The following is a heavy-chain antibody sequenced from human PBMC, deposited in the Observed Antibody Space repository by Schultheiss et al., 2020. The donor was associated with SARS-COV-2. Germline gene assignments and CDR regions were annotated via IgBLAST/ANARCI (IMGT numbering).Heavy chain of an antibody. CDR3: ARLHGGSYSFDY. D-gene: IGHD1-26*01. V-gene: IGHV4-34*01. J-gene: IGHJ4*02. CDR1: GGSFSGFY. Sequence: SETLSLTCAVYGGSFSGFYWKWIRQPPGKGLEWIGSIYYSGSTYYNPSLKSRVTISVDTSKNQFSLKLSSVTAADTAVYYCARLHGGSYSFDYWGQGTLVTVSS. CDR2: IYYSGST.